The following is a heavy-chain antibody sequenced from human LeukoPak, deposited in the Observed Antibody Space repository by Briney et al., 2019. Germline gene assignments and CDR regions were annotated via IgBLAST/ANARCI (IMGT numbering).Heavy chain of an antibody. CDR1: GYSFTTYG. CDR3: AREGVSIPMTTVTSGFGY. V-gene: IGHV1-18*01. Sequence: ASVKVSCKASGYSFTTYGISWVRQAPGQGLEWMGWISANNNNTDNVQKLQGRVTMTTDTSTSTAYMELRSLRSDDTAVYYCAREGVSIPMTTVTSGFGYWGQGTLVTVSS. D-gene: IGHD4-17*01. CDR2: ISANNNNT. J-gene: IGHJ4*02.